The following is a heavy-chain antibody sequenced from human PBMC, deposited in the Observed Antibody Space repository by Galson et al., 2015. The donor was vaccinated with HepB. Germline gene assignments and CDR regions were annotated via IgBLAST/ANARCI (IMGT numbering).Heavy chain of an antibody. Sequence: SLRLSCAASGFTFSSYAMHWVRQAPGKGLEWVAVISYDGSNKYYADSVKGRFTISRDNSKNTLYLQMNSLRAEDTAVYYCARDRVAVVPAAIFWFEPWGQGALVSVS. D-gene: IGHD2-2*01. CDR1: GFTFSSYA. V-gene: IGHV3-30-3*01. CDR2: ISYDGSNK. CDR3: ARDRVAVVPAAIFWFEP. J-gene: IGHJ5*02.